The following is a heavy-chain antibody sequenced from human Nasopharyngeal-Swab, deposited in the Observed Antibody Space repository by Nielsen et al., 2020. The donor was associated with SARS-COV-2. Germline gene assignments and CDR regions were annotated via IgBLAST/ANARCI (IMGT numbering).Heavy chain of an antibody. D-gene: IGHD3-3*01. J-gene: IGHJ6*03. CDR1: GYTFTSYA. CDR3: ARAYPDFWSGSNYYYMDV. Sequence: ASVKVSCKASGYTFTSYAMHWVRQAPGQRLEWMGWINDGNGNTKYSQKFQGRVTITRDTSASTAYMELSSLSSEDTAVYYCARAYPDFWSGSNYYYMDVWGKGTTVTVSS. CDR2: INDGNGNT. V-gene: IGHV1-3*01.